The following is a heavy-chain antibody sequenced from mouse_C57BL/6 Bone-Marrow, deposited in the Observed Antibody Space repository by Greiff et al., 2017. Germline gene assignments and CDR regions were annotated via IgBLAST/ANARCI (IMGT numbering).Heavy chain of an antibody. CDR2: INPGSGGT. CDR3: ARSKNWDSWCAY. Sequence: QVQLQQSGAELVRPGTSVKVSCKASGYAFTNYLIEWVKQRPGQGLEWIGVINPGSGGTNYNEKFKGKATLTADTSSSPAYMQLSSLTSEDSAVYFCARSKNWDSWCAYWGQGTLVTVSA. CDR1: GYAFTNYL. J-gene: IGHJ3*01. D-gene: IGHD4-1*01. V-gene: IGHV1-54*01.